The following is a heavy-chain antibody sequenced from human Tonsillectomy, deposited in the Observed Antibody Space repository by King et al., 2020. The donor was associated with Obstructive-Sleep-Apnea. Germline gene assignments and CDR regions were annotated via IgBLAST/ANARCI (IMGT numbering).Heavy chain of an antibody. Sequence: VQLVESGGGLVQPGESLRLSCAVAGVTYSNHWMSWVRQAPGKGLEWGAKIKEDGSDKYYVDSVKGRFTISRDNAKNSLYLQMNSLRVEETAMYYCVRGGYTYAYGGQGTLVIVSS. J-gene: IGHJ4*02. CDR1: GVTYSNHW. D-gene: IGHD5-18*01. CDR2: IKEDGSDK. V-gene: IGHV3-7*01. CDR3: VRGGYTYAY.